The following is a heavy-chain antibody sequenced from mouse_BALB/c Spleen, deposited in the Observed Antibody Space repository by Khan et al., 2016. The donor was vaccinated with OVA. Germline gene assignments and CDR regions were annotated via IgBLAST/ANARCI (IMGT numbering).Heavy chain of an antibody. J-gene: IGHJ3*01. V-gene: IGHV1-85*01. Sequence: LVESGAELVKPGASVKLSCKASGYTFTSYDINWVRQRPEQGLEWIGWMFPGDGSTKYNENFKGKATLTTDKSSSTAYMQLSRLTSEDSGAYFCARGGYGGFAYWGQGTLVTVSA. D-gene: IGHD2-14*01. CDR1: GYTFTSYD. CDR2: MFPGDGST. CDR3: ARGGYGGFAY.